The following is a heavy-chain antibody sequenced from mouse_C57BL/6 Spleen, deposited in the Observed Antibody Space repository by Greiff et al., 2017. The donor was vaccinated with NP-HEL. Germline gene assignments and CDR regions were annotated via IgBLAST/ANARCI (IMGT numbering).Heavy chain of an antibody. V-gene: IGHV3-8*01. J-gene: IGHJ1*03. D-gene: IGHD2-4*01. CDR2: ISYSGST. CDR1: GYSITSDY. CDR3: ARIYDDDGNWYFDV. Sequence: VQLKESGPGLAKPSQTLSLTCSVPGYSITSDYWNWIRKFPGNKLEYMGYISYSGSTYYNPSLKSRISITRDTSKNQYYLQLNSVTTEDTATYYCARIYDDDGNWYFDVWGTGTTVTVSS.